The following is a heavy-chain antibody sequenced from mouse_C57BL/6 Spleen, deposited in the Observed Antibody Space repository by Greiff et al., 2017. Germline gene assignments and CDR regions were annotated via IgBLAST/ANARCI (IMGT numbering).Heavy chain of an antibody. D-gene: IGHD2-3*01. J-gene: IGHJ3*01. V-gene: IGHV1-69*01. CDR3: ARGGWLLRLFAY. Sequence: QVQLQQPGAELVMPGASVKLSCKASGYTFTSYWMHWVKQRPGQGLEWIGEIDPSDSYTNYNQKFKGKSTLTVDKSSSTAYMQLSSLTSEDSAVXYCARGGWLLRLFAYWGQGTLVTVSA. CDR2: IDPSDSYT. CDR1: GYTFTSYW.